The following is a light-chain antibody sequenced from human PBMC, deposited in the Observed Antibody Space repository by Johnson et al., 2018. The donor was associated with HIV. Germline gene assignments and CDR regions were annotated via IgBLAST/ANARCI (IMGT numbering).Light chain of an antibody. CDR1: SSNIGNNY. Sequence: QSVLTQPPSVSAAPGQKVTISCSGSSSNIGNNYVSWYQQLPGTAPKPLIYENTKQPSGIPDRFSGSKSGTSATLGITRLQTGDEADYYCGRWDDSLSTYVFGTRTKVTVL. CDR2: ENT. CDR3: GRWDDSLSTYV. J-gene: IGLJ1*01. V-gene: IGLV1-51*02.